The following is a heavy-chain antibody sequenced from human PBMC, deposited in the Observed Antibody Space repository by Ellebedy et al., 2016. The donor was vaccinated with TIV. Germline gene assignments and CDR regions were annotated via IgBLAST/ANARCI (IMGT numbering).Heavy chain of an antibody. CDR2: ISGSGDSP. V-gene: IGHV3-23*01. CDR1: GFTFGSSE. Sequence: GGSLRLSCVASGFTFGSSEMSWVRQAPGKGLEWVSAISGSGDSPYYVDSVEGRFTVSRDNSKNTLYLQMNSLTAEDTAVYYCARDSDILTGYYTFDYWGQGTLVTVSS. CDR3: ARDSDILTGYYTFDY. J-gene: IGHJ4*02. D-gene: IGHD3-9*01.